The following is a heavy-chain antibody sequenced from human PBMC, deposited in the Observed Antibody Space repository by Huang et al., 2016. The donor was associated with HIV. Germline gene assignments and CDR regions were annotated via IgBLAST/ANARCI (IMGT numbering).Heavy chain of an antibody. V-gene: IGHV4-34*01. D-gene: IGHD1-1*01. CDR2: INHSGST. CDR3: ARERMMSWLDDHDAFDI. J-gene: IGHJ3*02. Sequence: QVQLQQWGAGLLKPSETLSLTGAVYGGSFSGYYWSWIRQSPGKGLEWIGEINHSGSTNYNPSLKRRLTISVDTSKNQFSLKLSSVTAADTSVYYCARERMMSWLDDHDAFDIWGQGTMVTVSS. CDR1: GGSFSGYY.